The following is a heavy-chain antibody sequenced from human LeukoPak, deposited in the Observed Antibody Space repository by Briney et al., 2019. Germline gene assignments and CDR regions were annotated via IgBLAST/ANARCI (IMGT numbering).Heavy chain of an antibody. V-gene: IGHV3-21*01. D-gene: IGHD3-22*01. Sequence: GGSLRLSCAASGFTFNSYWMTWVRQAPGKGLEWVSSISSSSSYIYYADSVKGRFTISRDNAKNSLYLQMNSLRAEDTAVYYCARAQPSYYYDSSEDYWGQGTLVTVSS. CDR1: GFTFNSYW. J-gene: IGHJ4*02. CDR3: ARAQPSYYYDSSEDY. CDR2: ISSSSSYI.